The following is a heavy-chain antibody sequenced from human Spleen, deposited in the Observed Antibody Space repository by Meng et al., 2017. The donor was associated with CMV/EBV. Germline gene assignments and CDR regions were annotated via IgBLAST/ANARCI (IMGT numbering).Heavy chain of an antibody. CDR3: ARDNRPMEDNWFDP. CDR1: GGSISSSSYY. Sequence: GSLRLSCTVSGGSISSSSYYWGWIRQPPGKGLEWIGSMYYSGSTYYNPSLKSRVTISVDTSKNQFSLKLSSVTAADTAVYYCARDNRPMEDNWFDPWGQGTLVTVSS. V-gene: IGHV4-39*07. J-gene: IGHJ5*02. CDR2: MYYSGST. D-gene: IGHD2/OR15-2a*01.